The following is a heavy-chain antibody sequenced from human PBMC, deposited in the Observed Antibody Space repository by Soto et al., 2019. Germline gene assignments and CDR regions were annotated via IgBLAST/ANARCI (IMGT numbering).Heavy chain of an antibody. CDR2: IVVGSGNT. V-gene: IGHV1-58*01. CDR3: AAGGRFLEWLVGDAFDI. D-gene: IGHD3-3*01. J-gene: IGHJ3*02. Sequence: QMQLVQSGPEVKKPGTSVKVSCKASGFTFTSSAVQWVRQARGQRLEWIGWIVVGSGNTNYAQKFQERVTITRDMSTSTAYREPSSLRSEDTAVYYCAAGGRFLEWLVGDAFDIWGQGTMVTVSS. CDR1: GFTFTSSA.